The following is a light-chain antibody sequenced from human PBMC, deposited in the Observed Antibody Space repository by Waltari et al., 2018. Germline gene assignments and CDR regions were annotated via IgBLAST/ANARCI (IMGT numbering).Light chain of an antibody. V-gene: IGKV3-15*01. Sequence: EVVMPQSPATLSVSPGESATRSCRASQSVSRFLAWYQQKPGQAPRLLIYGASTRATGIPARFSGSGSGTEFTLTISSLQSEDFAVYFCQQYNDWPPLTFGGGTKLEIK. CDR3: QQYNDWPPLT. J-gene: IGKJ4*01. CDR2: GAS. CDR1: QSVSRF.